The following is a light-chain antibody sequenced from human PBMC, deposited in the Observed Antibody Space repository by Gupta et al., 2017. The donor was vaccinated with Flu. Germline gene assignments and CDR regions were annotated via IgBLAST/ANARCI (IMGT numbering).Light chain of an antibody. V-gene: IGKV1-5*03. CDR1: QSISGF. J-gene: IGKJ1*01. Sequence: DIQLTQSPSTLSASVGDRVTITCRASQSISGFLAWYQQKPGKAPKLLIYEASMLESGVPSRFSGSESGTEFTLTIRSLQPEDFASYYCQQSNSYPGTFGQGTKVDIK. CDR2: EAS. CDR3: QQSNSYPGT.